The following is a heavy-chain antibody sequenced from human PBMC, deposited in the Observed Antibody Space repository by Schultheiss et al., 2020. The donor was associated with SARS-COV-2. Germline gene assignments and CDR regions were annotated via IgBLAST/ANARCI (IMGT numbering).Heavy chain of an antibody. Sequence: SETLSLTCTVSGGSISSYYWSWIRQPPGKGLEWIGYIYYSGSTNYNPSLKSRVTISVDTSKNQFSLKLSSVTAADTAVYYCARLGGGVIDPVDYWGQGTLVTVSS. CDR2: IYYSGST. J-gene: IGHJ4*02. CDR1: GGSISSYY. CDR3: ARLGGGVIDPVDY. V-gene: IGHV4-59*08. D-gene: IGHD3-16*02.